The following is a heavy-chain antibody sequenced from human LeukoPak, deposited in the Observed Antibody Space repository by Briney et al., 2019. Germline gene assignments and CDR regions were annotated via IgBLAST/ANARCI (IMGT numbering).Heavy chain of an antibody. D-gene: IGHD5-24*01. Sequence: SETLSLTCRVSGGSIGRSSYFWGWIRQPPGKGPEWIGSIYYSGSAYYNPSLRRRVTISVDTSKNQFSLMFSSVTAADTAIYYCARVFEMATIRKLYYFDHWGQGTLVTVSS. J-gene: IGHJ4*02. CDR3: ARVFEMATIRKLYYFDH. CDR1: GGSIGRSSYF. CDR2: IYYSGSA. V-gene: IGHV4-39*01.